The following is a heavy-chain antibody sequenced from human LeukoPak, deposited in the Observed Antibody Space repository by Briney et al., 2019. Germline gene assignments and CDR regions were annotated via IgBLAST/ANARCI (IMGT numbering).Heavy chain of an antibody. CDR1: GFTFSSYD. CDR2: ISGSGGSA. CDR3: AKVASGSYYSANDY. D-gene: IGHD1-26*01. V-gene: IGHV3-23*01. Sequence: GGSLRLXCAASGFTFSSYDMSWVRQAPGKGLEWVSAISGSGGSAYYADSVKGRFTISRDNSKNTVYLQMNSLRAEDTAVYYCAKVASGSYYSANDYWGQGTLVTVSS. J-gene: IGHJ4*02.